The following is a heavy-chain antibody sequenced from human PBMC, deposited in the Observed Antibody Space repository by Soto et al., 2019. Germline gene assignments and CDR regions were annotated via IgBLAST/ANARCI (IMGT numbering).Heavy chain of an antibody. CDR1: GFTFSSYA. CDR2: ISGSGGST. CDR3: AKSVVVVVISNWFDP. Sequence: PGGSLRLSCAASGFTFSSYAMSWVRQAPGKGLEWVSAISGSGGSTYYADSVKGRFTISRDNSKNTLYLQMNSLRAEDTAVYYCAKSVVVVVISNWFDPWGQGTLVTVSS. D-gene: IGHD3-22*01. J-gene: IGHJ5*02. V-gene: IGHV3-23*01.